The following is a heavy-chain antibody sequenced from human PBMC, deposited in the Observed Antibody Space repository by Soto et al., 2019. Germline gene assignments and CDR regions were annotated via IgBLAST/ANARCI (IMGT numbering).Heavy chain of an antibody. CDR1: GFTFSTYA. D-gene: IGHD3-10*01. J-gene: IGHJ3*02. Sequence: EVQLLESGGDLVQPGGSLRLSCAASGFTFSTYAMSWVRQAPGKGLEWVSTISSSGGNKYYADSVKGRFTISRDNSKNTQYLQMNSLRAEDTARYYCAKRPTSTGFGDPFDIWGQGTMVTVAS. CDR3: AKRPTSTGFGDPFDI. CDR2: ISSSGGNK. V-gene: IGHV3-23*01.